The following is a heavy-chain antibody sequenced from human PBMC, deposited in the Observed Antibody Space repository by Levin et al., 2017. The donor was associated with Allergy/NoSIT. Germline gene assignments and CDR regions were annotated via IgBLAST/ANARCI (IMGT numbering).Heavy chain of an antibody. Sequence: ASETLSLTCTVSGGSISSSSYYWGWIRQPPGKGLEWIGSIYYSGSTYYNPSLKSRVTISVDTSKNQFSLKLSSVTAADTAVYYCARDSLLELPEPTIWHYYYGMDVWGQGTTVTVSS. CDR1: GGSISSSSYY. V-gene: IGHV4-39*07. CDR3: ARDSLLELPEPTIWHYYYGMDV. D-gene: IGHD3-3*01. J-gene: IGHJ6*02. CDR2: IYYSGST.